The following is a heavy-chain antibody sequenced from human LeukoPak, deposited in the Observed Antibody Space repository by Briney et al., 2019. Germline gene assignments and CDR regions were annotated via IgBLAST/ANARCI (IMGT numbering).Heavy chain of an antibody. Sequence: GGSLRLSRAASGFIFSTYWMTWVRQAPGKGLEWVANIKQDGSEKYYVDSVQGRFTISRDNAKNSLYLQMNSLRAEDTAVYYCARSSGWFLTDWGQGTMVTVSS. V-gene: IGHV3-7*01. CDR3: ARSSGWFLTD. J-gene: IGHJ3*01. D-gene: IGHD6-19*01. CDR1: GFIFSTYW. CDR2: IKQDGSEK.